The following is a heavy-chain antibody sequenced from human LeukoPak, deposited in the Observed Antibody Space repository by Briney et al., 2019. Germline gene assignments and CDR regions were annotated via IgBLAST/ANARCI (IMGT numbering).Heavy chain of an antibody. CDR1: GFTLSNYW. CDR2: IKQDGSEK. V-gene: IGHV3-7*04. J-gene: IGHJ4*02. D-gene: IGHD3-22*01. Sequence: GGSLRLSCAASGFTLSNYWMSWVRQAPGKGLEWVANIKQDGSEKYYVDSVKGRFTIPRDNAKNSLYLQMNSLRAEDTAVYYCARDYSLRYRYDSSGFDYWGQGTLVTVSS. CDR3: ARDYSLRYRYDSSGFDY.